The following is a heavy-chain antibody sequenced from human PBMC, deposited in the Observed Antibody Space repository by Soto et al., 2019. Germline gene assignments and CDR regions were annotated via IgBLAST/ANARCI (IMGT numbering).Heavy chain of an antibody. D-gene: IGHD6-13*01. CDR3: ARRPERIAEIGWFDP. V-gene: IGHV3-48*01. J-gene: IGHJ5*02. Sequence: EVQLVESGGGLVQPGGSLRLSCAASGFTFSSYSMNWVRQAPGKGLEWVSYISSSSSTIYYADSVKGRFTISRDNAKNSLYLQMNSLRAEATAVYYCARRPERIAEIGWFDPWGQGTLVTVSS. CDR2: ISSSSSTI. CDR1: GFTFSSYS.